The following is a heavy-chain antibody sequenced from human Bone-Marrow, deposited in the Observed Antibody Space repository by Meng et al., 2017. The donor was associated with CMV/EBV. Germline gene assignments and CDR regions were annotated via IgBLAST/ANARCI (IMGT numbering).Heavy chain of an antibody. CDR1: GGSFSGYY. J-gene: IGHJ3*02. CDR3: ARAHYYDSSGYYGDAFDI. V-gene: IGHV4-34*01. Sequence: GSLRLSCAVYGGSFSGYYWSWIRQPPGKGLEWIGSIYYSGSTYYNPSLKSRVTISVDTSKNQFSLKLSSVTAADTAVYYCARAHYYDSSGYYGDAFDIWGQGTMGTVS. D-gene: IGHD3-22*01. CDR2: IYYSGST.